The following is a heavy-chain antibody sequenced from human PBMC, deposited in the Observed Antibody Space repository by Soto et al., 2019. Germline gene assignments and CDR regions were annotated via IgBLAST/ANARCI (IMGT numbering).Heavy chain of an antibody. CDR1: GGTFSSYA. D-gene: IGHD5-12*01. Sequence: SGKVSCKASGGTFSSYAISWVRQAPGQGLEWMGGIIPIFGTANYAQKFQGRVTITADESTSTAYMELSSLRSEDTAVYYCAWPLYSGYDGVAYYWGQGTLVTVSS. CDR3: AWPLYSGYDGVAYY. J-gene: IGHJ4*02. CDR2: IIPIFGTA. V-gene: IGHV1-69*13.